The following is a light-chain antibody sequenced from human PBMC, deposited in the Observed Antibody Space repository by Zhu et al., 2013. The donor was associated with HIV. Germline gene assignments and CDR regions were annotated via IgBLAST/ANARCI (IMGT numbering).Light chain of an antibody. CDR2: AAS. Sequence: DIQMTQSPSSLSASVGDRVTITCRAGQSISSYLNWYQQKPGKAPKLLIYAASSLQSGVPSRFSGSGSGTDFTLTISSLQPEDFATYYCQQSYSTPRTFGQGTKVEIK. CDR3: QQSYSTPRT. CDR1: QSISSY. V-gene: IGKV1-39*01. J-gene: IGKJ1*01.